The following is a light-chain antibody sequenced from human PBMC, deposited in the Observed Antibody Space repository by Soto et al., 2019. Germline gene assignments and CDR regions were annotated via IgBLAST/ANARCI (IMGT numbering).Light chain of an antibody. J-gene: IGKJ1*01. V-gene: IGKV1-5*03. CDR2: KAS. CDR3: QQYNSYWT. Sequence: DIQMTQSPSTLSASVGDRVTITCRASQSISSWLAWYQQKPGKAPKLLIYKASSLESGVPSRFSGSGSGTEFTLTISSLQPDYFATYYCQQYNSYWTFGQGTKVAIK. CDR1: QSISSW.